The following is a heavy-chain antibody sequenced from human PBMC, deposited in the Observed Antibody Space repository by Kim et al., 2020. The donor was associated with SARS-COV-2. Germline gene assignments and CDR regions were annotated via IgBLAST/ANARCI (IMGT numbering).Heavy chain of an antibody. J-gene: IGHJ4*02. D-gene: IGHD3-16*01. CDR1: GFTFSSYG. CDR3: AKNAMITFGGLDY. V-gene: IGHV3-30*18. CDR2: ISYDGSNK. Sequence: GGSLRLSCAASGFTFSSYGMHWVRQAPGKGLEWVAVISYDGSNKYYADSVKGRFTISRDNSKNTLYLQMNSLGAEDTAVYYCAKNAMITFGGLDYWGQGTLVTVSS.